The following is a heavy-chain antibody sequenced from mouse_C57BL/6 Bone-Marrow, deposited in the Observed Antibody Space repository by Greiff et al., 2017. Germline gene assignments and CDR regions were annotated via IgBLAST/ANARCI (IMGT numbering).Heavy chain of an antibody. J-gene: IGHJ3*01. Sequence: QVQLKESGAELARPGASVKLSCKASGYTFTSYGISWVKQRTGQGLEWIGEIYPRSGNTYYNEKFNGKATLTADKSSSTAYMELRSLTSEDSAVYFCARPHYGSSPAWFAYWGQGTLVTVSA. D-gene: IGHD1-1*01. CDR2: IYPRSGNT. V-gene: IGHV1-81*01. CDR3: ARPHYGSSPAWFAY. CDR1: GYTFTSYG.